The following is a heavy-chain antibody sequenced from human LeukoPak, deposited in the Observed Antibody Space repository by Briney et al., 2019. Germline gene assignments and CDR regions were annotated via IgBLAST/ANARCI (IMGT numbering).Heavy chain of an antibody. CDR1: GGSISSYY. CDR2: VYTSGST. D-gene: IGHD1-14*01. J-gene: IGHJ6*03. V-gene: IGHV4-4*07. Sequence: SETLSLTCTGSGGSISSYYWSWIRQPAGKGLEWIGRVYTSGSTNYNPSLKSRVTMSVDTSKNQFSLKLSSVTAADTTVYYCARVYSINYYYYYTDVWGKGTTVTVSS. CDR3: ARVYSINYYYYYTDV.